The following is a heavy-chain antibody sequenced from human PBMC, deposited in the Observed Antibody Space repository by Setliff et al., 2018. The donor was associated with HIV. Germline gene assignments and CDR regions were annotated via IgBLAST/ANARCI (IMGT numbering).Heavy chain of an antibody. V-gene: IGHV4-39*01. D-gene: IGHD3-22*01. CDR3: ARRQYISLTMIGGYFDF. Sequence: PSETLSLTCTVSGGSITSSNYFWGWIRQPPGKGLEWIGSIYYRGTTYYNPSLKGRVTISVDTSNNQFSLRLSSVTAADTAVYYCARRQYISLTMIGGYFDFWGQGTLVTSPQ. CDR2: IYYRGTT. CDR1: GGSITSSNYF. J-gene: IGHJ4*02.